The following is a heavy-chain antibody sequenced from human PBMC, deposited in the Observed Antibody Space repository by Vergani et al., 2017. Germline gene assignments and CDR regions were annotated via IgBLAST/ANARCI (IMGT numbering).Heavy chain of an antibody. V-gene: IGHV3-23*01. CDR1: GFTFSSYA. CDR3: AISEEEQWLVRLYYYYMDV. Sequence: EVQLLESGGGLVQPGGSLRLSCAASGFTFSSYAMSWVRQAPGKGLEWVSAISGSGGSTYYADSVKGRFTISRDNSKNTLYLQMNSLRAEDTAVYYCAISEEEQWLVRLYYYYMDVWGKGTTVTVSS. D-gene: IGHD6-19*01. J-gene: IGHJ6*03. CDR2: ISGSGGST.